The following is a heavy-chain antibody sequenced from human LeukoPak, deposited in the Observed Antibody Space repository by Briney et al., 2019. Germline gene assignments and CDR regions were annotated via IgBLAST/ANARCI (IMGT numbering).Heavy chain of an antibody. V-gene: IGHV3-7*01. D-gene: IGHD2-8*02. CDR2: IKQDGSEK. J-gene: IGHJ5*02. CDR3: ARSARTDT. CDR1: GFTFSSYG. Sequence: PGGSLRLSCAASGFTFSSYGMHWVRQAPGKGLEWVANIKQDGSEKYYVDSVKGRFTISRDNAKNSLYLQMNSLRDEDTAVYYCARSARTDTWGQGTLVTVSS.